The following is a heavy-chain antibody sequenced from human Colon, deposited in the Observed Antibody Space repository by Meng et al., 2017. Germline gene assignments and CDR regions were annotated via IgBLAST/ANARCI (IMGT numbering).Heavy chain of an antibody. CDR3: ARDHMGSLDY. CDR1: GGSVSRSGYQ. J-gene: IGHJ4*02. Sequence: QVQLQESGPGLVTPSETLSLICTVSGGSVSRSGYQWGWIRQPPGKGLEWIGYASTNYNPSLKSRVTISLDTSRNQFSLSLSSVTAADTAVYYCARDHMGSLDYWGQGILVTASS. D-gene: IGHD1-26*01. V-gene: IGHV4-61*08. CDR2: AST.